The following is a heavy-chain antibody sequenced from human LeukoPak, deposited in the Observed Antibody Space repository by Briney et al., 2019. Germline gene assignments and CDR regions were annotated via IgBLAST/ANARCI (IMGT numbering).Heavy chain of an antibody. D-gene: IGHD1-7*01. CDR3: GREIEGTTDY. CDR1: GYTFTSYY. CDR2: INPSGGST. J-gene: IGHJ4*02. Sequence: ASVKVSCKASGYTFTSYYMHWVRQAPGQGLEWMGIINPSGGSTSYAQKFQGRVTMTRDTSTSTVYMELSSLRSEDTAVYFCGREIEGTTDYWGQGTLVTVSS. V-gene: IGHV1-46*01.